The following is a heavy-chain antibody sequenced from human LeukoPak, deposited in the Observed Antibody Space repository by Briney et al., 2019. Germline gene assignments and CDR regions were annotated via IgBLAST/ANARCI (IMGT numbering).Heavy chain of an antibody. Sequence: ASVKVSCKASGYTFSTYYMHWVRQAPGQGLEWMGIINPSGGTTTYAQKFQGRVTMARDTSTSTVYMELSSLRSDDTAVYYCARRPIVGVPAPIDYWGQGNLVTVSS. CDR3: ARRPIVGVPAPIDY. CDR1: GYTFSTYY. V-gene: IGHV1-46*01. CDR2: INPSGGTT. D-gene: IGHD2-2*01. J-gene: IGHJ4*02.